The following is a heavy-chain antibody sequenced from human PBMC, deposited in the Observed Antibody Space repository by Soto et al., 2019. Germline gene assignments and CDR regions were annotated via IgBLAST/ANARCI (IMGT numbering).Heavy chain of an antibody. CDR3: AKAVYLEWLSDTYYFDY. J-gene: IGHJ4*02. D-gene: IGHD3-3*01. Sequence: GGSLRLSCAASGFTFSSYAMSWVRQAPGKGLEWVSAISGSGGSTYYADSVKGRFTISRDNSKNTLYLQMNSLRAEDTAVYYCAKAVYLEWLSDTYYFDYWGQGTLVTVSS. V-gene: IGHV3-23*01. CDR1: GFTFSSYA. CDR2: ISGSGGST.